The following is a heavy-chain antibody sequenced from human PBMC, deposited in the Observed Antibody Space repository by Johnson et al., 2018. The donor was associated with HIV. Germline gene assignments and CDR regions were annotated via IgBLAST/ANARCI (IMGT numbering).Heavy chain of an antibody. D-gene: IGHD6-19*01. CDR1: GFTFDDYG. J-gene: IGHJ3*02. CDR2: INWNGGST. Sequence: VQLVESGGGVVRPGGSLRLSCAASGFTFDDYGMSWVRQAPGKGLEWVSGINWNGGSTSYADSVKGRFIISRDNAKNTVYLQMNSLRVEDTAVYYCARAVYSSAWAPGGAFESWGQGTMVTVSS. V-gene: IGHV3-20*04. CDR3: ARAVYSSAWAPGGAFES.